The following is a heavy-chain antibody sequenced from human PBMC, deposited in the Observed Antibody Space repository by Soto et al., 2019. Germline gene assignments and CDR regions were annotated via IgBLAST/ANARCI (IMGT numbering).Heavy chain of an antibody. V-gene: IGHV1-58*01. CDR1: GFTFTSSA. D-gene: IGHD3-3*01. CDR3: AADLNRTIFGVVIGPWYYGMDA. CDR2: IVVGSGNT. Sequence: GASVKVSCKASGFTFTSSAVQWVRQARGQRLEWIGWIVVGSGNTNYAQKFQERVTITRDMSTSTAYMELSSLRSEGTAVYYCAADLNRTIFGVVIGPWYYGMDAWGQGTTVTVSS. J-gene: IGHJ6*02.